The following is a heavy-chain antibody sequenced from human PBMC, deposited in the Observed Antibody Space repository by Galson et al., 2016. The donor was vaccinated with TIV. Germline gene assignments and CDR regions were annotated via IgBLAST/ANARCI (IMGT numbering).Heavy chain of an antibody. CDR1: GLTFAAYP. V-gene: IGHV3-9*01. CDR2: IHWSRGSM. CDR3: AKGAKEHVYHAMDV. D-gene: IGHD1-26*01. Sequence: SLRLSCAASGLTFAAYPMHWVRQAPGKGLEWVSGIHWSRGSMGYAGPVKGRFTISRDNAKNSLFLQMNSLRAEDTALYYCAKGAKEHVYHAMDVWGQGTTVTVSS. J-gene: IGHJ6*02.